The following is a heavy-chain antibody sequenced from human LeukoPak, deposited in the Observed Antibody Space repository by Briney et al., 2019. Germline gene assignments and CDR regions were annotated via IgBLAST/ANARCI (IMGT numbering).Heavy chain of an antibody. CDR3: ARDRGTWNDDGFDY. D-gene: IGHD1-1*01. CDR2: IYHTGST. V-gene: IGHV4-38-2*02. CDR1: GYTINSDYY. Sequence: SETLSLTCTVSGYTINSDYYWGWIRQPPGKGLEWIGTIYHTGSTYYNPSLKSRVTISVDTSKNQFSLKLSSVTAADTAVYYCARDRGTWNDDGFDYWGQGTLVTVSS. J-gene: IGHJ4*02.